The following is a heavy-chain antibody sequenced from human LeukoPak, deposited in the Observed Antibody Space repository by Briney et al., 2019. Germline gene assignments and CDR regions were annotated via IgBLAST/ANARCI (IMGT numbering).Heavy chain of an antibody. J-gene: IGHJ4*02. CDR2: IIPIFGTA. CDR1: GYIFTRFG. D-gene: IGHD6-6*01. Sequence: ASVKVSCKASGYIFTRFGISWVRQAPGQGLEWMGGIIPIFGTANYAQKFQGRVTITADESTSTAYMELSSLRSEDTAVYYCARDGYSSSSFTPFDYWGQGTLVTVSS. V-gene: IGHV1-69*13. CDR3: ARDGYSSSSFTPFDY.